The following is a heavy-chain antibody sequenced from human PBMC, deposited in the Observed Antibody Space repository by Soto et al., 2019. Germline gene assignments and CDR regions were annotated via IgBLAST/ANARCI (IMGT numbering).Heavy chain of an antibody. V-gene: IGHV3-7*02. CDR3: LLASTRGGGEAS. D-gene: IGHD2-15*01. CDR2: INQEGTSK. CDR1: GLSFSNLW. J-gene: IGHJ5*02. Sequence: EVQLVESGGDLVQPGGSLKLSCAASGLSFSNLWMAWVRQAPGKGLESVANINQEGTSKDYLGSVKGRFIISRDNAKNSLFLQMNGLRVDDTATYSCLLASTRGGGEASLGQGSLVTVSS.